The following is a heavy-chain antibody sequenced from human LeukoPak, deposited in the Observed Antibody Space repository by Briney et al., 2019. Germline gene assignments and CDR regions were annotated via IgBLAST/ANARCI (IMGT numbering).Heavy chain of an antibody. V-gene: IGHV1-2*06. CDR2: INPSSGGT. Sequence: ASVKVSCKVSGYTFTGYYLHWVRQAPGQGLEWMGRINPSSGGTNYAQKFQGRVTMTRDTSINTAYLDLSSLRSDDTAVYYCAKGPVTIFGVVIRLDWYFDLWGRGTLVTASS. D-gene: IGHD3-3*01. CDR1: GYTFTGYY. CDR3: AKGPVTIFGVVIRLDWYFDL. J-gene: IGHJ2*01.